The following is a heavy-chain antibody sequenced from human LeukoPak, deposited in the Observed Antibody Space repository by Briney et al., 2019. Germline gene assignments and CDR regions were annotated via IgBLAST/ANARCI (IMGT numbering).Heavy chain of an antibody. D-gene: IGHD3-3*01. J-gene: IGHJ4*02. CDR3: ARAAVTIFGVVIYYYDY. CDR2: ISSSSSYI. Sequence: GGSLRLSCAASGFTFSSYSMSWVRQAPGKGLEWVSSISSSSSYIYYADSVKGRFTISRDNAKNSLYLQMNSLRAEDTAVYYCARAAVTIFGVVIYYYDYWGQGTLVTVSS. V-gene: IGHV3-21*01. CDR1: GFTFSSYS.